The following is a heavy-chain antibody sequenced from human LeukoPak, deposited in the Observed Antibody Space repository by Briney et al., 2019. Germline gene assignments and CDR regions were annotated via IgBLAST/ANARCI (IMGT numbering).Heavy chain of an antibody. J-gene: IGHJ5*02. CDR2: ISYSGST. V-gene: IGHV4-4*02. CDR3: ARRVLMSSAGVPDTWLDP. CDR1: GASISSSHW. D-gene: IGHD6-19*01. Sequence: SGTLSLTCAVSGASISSSHWWSWVRQAPGKGLEWLSHISYSGSTIYNPSLHSRVTISLDTSKNQFSLNLNSVTAADTAVYYCARRVLMSSAGVPDTWLDPWGQGTLVTVSS.